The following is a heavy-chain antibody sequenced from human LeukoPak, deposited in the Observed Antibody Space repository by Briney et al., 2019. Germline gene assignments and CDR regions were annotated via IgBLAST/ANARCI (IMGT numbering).Heavy chain of an antibody. CDR2: ISSSSSYI. V-gene: IGHV3-21*01. CDR1: GFTFSSYS. Sequence: GGSLRLSCAASGFTFSSYSMNWVRQAPGKGLEWVSSISSSSSYIYYADSVKGRSTISRDNAKNSLYLQMNSLRAEDTAMYYCARDRGHYFDYWGQGTLVTVSS. J-gene: IGHJ4*02. CDR3: ARDRGHYFDY.